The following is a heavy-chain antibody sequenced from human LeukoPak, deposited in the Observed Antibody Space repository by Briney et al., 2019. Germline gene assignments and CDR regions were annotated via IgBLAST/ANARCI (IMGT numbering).Heavy chain of an antibody. D-gene: IGHD5-18*01. CDR2: INRGGST. Sequence: SETLSLSCAVYGGSFSGYYLNWIRQPPGKGLEWIGEINRGGSTNYNPSLKSRITISVDTSKNQFFLKLSSVTAADTAVYYCARGGQLWQPIDYWGQGTLVTVSS. CDR3: ARGGQLWQPIDY. V-gene: IGHV4-34*01. J-gene: IGHJ4*02. CDR1: GGSFSGYY.